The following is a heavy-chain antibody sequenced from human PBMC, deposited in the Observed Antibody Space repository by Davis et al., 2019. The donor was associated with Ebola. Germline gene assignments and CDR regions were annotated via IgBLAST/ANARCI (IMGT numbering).Heavy chain of an antibody. CDR1: GDSIYSYY. CDR2: IYYSGST. Sequence: MPGGSLRLSCTVSGDSIYSYYWNWIRQPPGKGLEWIGYIYYSGSTNYNPSLKSRVTISVDTSKNQFSLKLSSVTAADTAVYYCARLLRSGYYDWAFDYWGQGTLVTVSS. V-gene: IGHV4-59*01. CDR3: ARLLRSGYYDWAFDY. D-gene: IGHD5-12*01. J-gene: IGHJ4*02.